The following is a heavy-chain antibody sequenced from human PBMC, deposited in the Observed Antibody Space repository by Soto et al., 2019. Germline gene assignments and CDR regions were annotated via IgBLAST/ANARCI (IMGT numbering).Heavy chain of an antibody. D-gene: IGHD2-2*01. CDR1: GGSFSGYY. CDR3: ARAPPDIVVVPAAVRPRGWFDP. Sequence: LSLTCAVYGGSFSGYYWSWIRQPPGKGLEWIGEINHSGSTNYNPSLKSRVTIPVDTSKNQFSLKLSSVTAADTAVYYCARAPPDIVVVPAAVRPRGWFDPWGQGTLVTVSS. J-gene: IGHJ5*02. CDR2: INHSGST. V-gene: IGHV4-34*01.